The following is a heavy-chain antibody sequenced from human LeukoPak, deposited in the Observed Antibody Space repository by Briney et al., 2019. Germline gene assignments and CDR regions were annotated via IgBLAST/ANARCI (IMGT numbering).Heavy chain of an antibody. Sequence: ASETLSLTCTVSGGSISSSSYYWGWIRQPPGTGREWIGSIYYSGSTYYNPSLKTRVTISVDTSKNQFSLKLSSVTAADTAVYYCARQGSTSHKDFDYWGQGTLVTVSS. CDR3: ARQGSTSHKDFDY. J-gene: IGHJ4*02. D-gene: IGHD2-2*01. V-gene: IGHV4-39*01. CDR2: IYYSGST. CDR1: GGSISSSSYY.